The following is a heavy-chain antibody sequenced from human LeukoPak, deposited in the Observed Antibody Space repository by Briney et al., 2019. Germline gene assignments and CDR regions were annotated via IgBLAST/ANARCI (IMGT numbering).Heavy chain of an antibody. CDR1: GGSIISYY. J-gene: IGHJ4*02. Sequence: SETLSLTCTVSGGSIISYYWSWIRQPAGKGLEWIGRIYSSGSTNYNPSLKSRVTMSVDTSKNQFSLNLSSVTAADTGVYFCARAPTRGGGGALFDYWGQGTLVTVSS. V-gene: IGHV4-4*07. CDR2: IYSSGST. CDR3: ARAPTRGGGGALFDY. D-gene: IGHD3-16*01.